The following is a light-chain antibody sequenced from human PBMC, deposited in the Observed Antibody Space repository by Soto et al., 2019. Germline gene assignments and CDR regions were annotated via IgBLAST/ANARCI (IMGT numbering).Light chain of an antibody. CDR1: SSDVGGYNF. J-gene: IGLJ3*02. V-gene: IGLV2-11*01. CDR2: DVT. Sequence: QSALTQPRSVSGSPGQSVTISCTGTSSDVGGYNFVSWYQHHPSKAPKLIIYDVTKRSSGVPDRFSGSRSGNTASLTISGLQAEDEADYYCCSYAGSYTWVFGGGTKVTVL. CDR3: CSYAGSYTWV.